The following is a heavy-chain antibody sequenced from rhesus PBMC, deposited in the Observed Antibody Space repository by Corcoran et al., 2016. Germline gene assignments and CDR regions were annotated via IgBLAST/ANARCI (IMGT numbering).Heavy chain of an antibody. CDR3: ARKGNTACYFEL. Sequence: QVTLKESGPALVKPTQTLTLTCTFSGFSISTSGMGVGWISQPPGKALEWLALIYWEDDKYYNTSLKSRLTIYKDTSKNQVVLTMTNMDPVDTATYYCARKGNTACYFELWGPGTPITISS. D-gene: IGHD4-23*01. CDR1: GFSISTSGMG. J-gene: IGHJ2*01. V-gene: IGHV2-174*01. CDR2: IYWEDDK.